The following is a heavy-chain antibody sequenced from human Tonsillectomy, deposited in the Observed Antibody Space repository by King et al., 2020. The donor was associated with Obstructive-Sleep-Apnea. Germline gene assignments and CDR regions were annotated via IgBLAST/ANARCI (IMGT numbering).Heavy chain of an antibody. CDR3: ANRAGYSSSWGSFDP. V-gene: IGHV3-23*04. Sequence: VQLVESGGGLVQPGGSLRLSCAASGFIFSSYAMTWVRQAPGKGLEGVSGISGSGCNTYYADSVKGRFTISRDNSKNTLYLQMNSLRAEDTAVYYCANRAGYSSSWGSFDPWGQGTLVTVSS. D-gene: IGHD6-13*01. CDR2: ISGSGCNT. J-gene: IGHJ5*02. CDR1: GFIFSSYA.